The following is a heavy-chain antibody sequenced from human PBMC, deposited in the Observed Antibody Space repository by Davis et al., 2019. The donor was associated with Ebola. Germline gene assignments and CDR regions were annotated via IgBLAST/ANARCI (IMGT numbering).Heavy chain of an antibody. Sequence: SETLSLTCTVSGGSISSSSYYWGWIRQPPGKGLEWIGSIYYSGSTYYNPSLKGRITISIDTSKNQFSLELSSVTAADTAVYYCARGHFYDSRGYFSWGQGMLVTVSS. CDR1: GGSISSSSYY. J-gene: IGHJ5*02. V-gene: IGHV4-39*07. CDR3: ARGHFYDSRGYFS. D-gene: IGHD3-22*01. CDR2: IYYSGST.